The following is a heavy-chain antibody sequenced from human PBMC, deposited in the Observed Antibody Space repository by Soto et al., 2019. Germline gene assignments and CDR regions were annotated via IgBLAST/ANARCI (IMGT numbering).Heavy chain of an antibody. CDR2: VFHTGGT. Sequence: QVQLQESGPGLVKPSETLSLTCTVSSDSIAGENWWSWVRQPPGLGLEWSGEVFHTGGTNYNPSLKSRVTMEVDKSKNQFSPKLISATAADTAVYYCARVFSSGSGWMYYFDFWGQGTLVSVSS. J-gene: IGHJ4*02. CDR1: SDSIAGENW. CDR3: ARVFSSGSGWMYYFDF. D-gene: IGHD6-19*01. V-gene: IGHV4-4*02.